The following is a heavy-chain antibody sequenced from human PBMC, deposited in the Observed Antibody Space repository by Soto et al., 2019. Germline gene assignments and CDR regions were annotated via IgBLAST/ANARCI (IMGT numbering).Heavy chain of an antibody. CDR1: AGSFCKYY. V-gene: IGHV4-59*01. Sequence: SETLSLTCTVSAGSFCKYYWTWSRQPPGEGLGWVGYIYFNGNTKYKPSLEGRLTISIDTSKKEFSLKLTSVTAADAAVYYCASVTFGGSVLAHWGQGTLVTVSS. J-gene: IGHJ4*02. CDR2: IYFNGNT. CDR3: ASVTFGGSVLAH. D-gene: IGHD3-16*01.